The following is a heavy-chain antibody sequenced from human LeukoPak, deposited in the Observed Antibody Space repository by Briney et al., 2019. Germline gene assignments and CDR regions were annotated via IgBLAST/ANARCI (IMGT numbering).Heavy chain of an antibody. CDR3: ARQGYVGSPWAFDI. CDR2: IYYSGRT. D-gene: IGHD3-10*02. J-gene: IGHJ3*02. CDR1: GGSISSSSYY. Sequence: PSETLSLTCTVSGGSISSSSYYWVWIRHPPGKGLEWIGSIYYSGRTYYNPSLKSRVTISVDTSKHQFSLKLTSVTAADTAVYYCARQGYVGSPWAFDIWGQGTMVTVSS. V-gene: IGHV4-39*01.